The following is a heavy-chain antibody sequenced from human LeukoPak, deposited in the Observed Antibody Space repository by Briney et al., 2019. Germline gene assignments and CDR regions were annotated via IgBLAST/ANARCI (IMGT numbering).Heavy chain of an antibody. J-gene: IGHJ4*02. CDR2: ISSSSSTI. Sequence: GGSLRLSCAASGFTFSSYWMSWVRQAPGKGLEWVSYISSSSSTIYYADSVKGRFTISRDNAKNSLYLQMNSLRAEDTAVYYCARGRKLTIDYWGQGTLVTVSS. CDR1: GFTFSSYW. CDR3: ARGRKLTIDY. V-gene: IGHV3-48*01. D-gene: IGHD1-7*01.